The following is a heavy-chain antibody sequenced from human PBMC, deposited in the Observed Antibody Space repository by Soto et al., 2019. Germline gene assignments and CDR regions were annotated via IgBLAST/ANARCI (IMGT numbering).Heavy chain of an antibody. D-gene: IGHD2-2*01. Sequence: GGSLRLSCAASGFTFSSYAMSWVRQAPGKGLEWVSAISGSGGSTYYADSVKGRFTISRDNSKRTRYLQMNSLRAEDTAVYYCAKDLSIAGYCSSTSCYGFNGMDVWGQGTTVTVSS. V-gene: IGHV3-23*01. CDR2: ISGSGGST. CDR1: GFTFSSYA. CDR3: AKDLSIAGYCSSTSCYGFNGMDV. J-gene: IGHJ6*02.